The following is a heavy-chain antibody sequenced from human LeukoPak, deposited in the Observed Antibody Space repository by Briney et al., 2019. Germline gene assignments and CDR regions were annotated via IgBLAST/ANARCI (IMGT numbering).Heavy chain of an antibody. CDR1: GFTVSSNY. CDR2: ISGSGGST. V-gene: IGHV3-23*01. CDR3: AKDTYGSGSYSLDY. D-gene: IGHD3-10*01. Sequence: PGGSLRLSCAASGFTVSSNYMSWVRQAPGKGLEWVSAISGSGGSTYYADSVKGRFTISRDNSKNTLYLQMNSLRAEDTAVYYCAKDTYGSGSYSLDYWGQGTLVTVSS. J-gene: IGHJ4*02.